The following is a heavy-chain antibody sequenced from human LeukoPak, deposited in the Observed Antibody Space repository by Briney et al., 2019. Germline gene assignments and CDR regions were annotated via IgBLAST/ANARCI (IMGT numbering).Heavy chain of an antibody. J-gene: IGHJ4*02. V-gene: IGHV3-48*01. CDR2: ISSSSSTI. CDR3: ARAGSHWHYVY. Sequence: GGSLRLSCAASGFTFSTYSMNWVRQAPGKGLEWVSYISSSSSTIYYADSVKGRFTISRDNAKNSLYLQMNSLRVEDTAVYYCARAGSHWHYVYWGQGTVVTVSS. CDR1: GFTFSTYS. D-gene: IGHD3-10*01.